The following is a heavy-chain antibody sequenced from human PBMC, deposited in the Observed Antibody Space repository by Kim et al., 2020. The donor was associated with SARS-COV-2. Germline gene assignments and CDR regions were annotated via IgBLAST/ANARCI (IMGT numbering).Heavy chain of an antibody. CDR3: ARVPAAAVHYGMDV. Sequence: NPSLKSRVTISVDTSKNQFSLKLSSVTAADTAVYYCARVPAAAVHYGMDVWGQGTTVTVSS. J-gene: IGHJ6*02. V-gene: IGHV4-59*01. D-gene: IGHD6-13*01.